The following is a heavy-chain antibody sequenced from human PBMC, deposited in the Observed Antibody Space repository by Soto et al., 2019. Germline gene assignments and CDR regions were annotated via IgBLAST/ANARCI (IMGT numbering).Heavy chain of an antibody. Sequence: GGSLRLSCAASGFTFSSYGMHWVRQAPGRGLEWVAVISYDGSNKYYADSVKGRFTISRDNSKNTLYLQMNSLRAEDTAVYYCARRHSSPFFDYWGQGTLVTVS. V-gene: IGHV3-30*03. J-gene: IGHJ4*02. CDR2: ISYDGSNK. CDR3: ARRHSSPFFDY. D-gene: IGHD6-13*01. CDR1: GFTFSSYG.